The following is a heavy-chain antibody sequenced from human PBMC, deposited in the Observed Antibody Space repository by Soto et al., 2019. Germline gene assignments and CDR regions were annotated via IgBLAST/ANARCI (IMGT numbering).Heavy chain of an antibody. Sequence: QVPLVQSGAEVKKPGASVKVSCKASGYTFTSYDINWVRQATGQGLEWMGWMNPNSGNTGYAQKLQGRVTMTRNTTISTAYMELSSLRAEDTAVYYCARGRDSSSWITDNWFDTLGQGTLVTVSS. CDR3: ARGRDSSSWITDNWFDT. CDR1: GYTFTSYD. V-gene: IGHV1-8*01. D-gene: IGHD6-13*01. J-gene: IGHJ5*02. CDR2: MNPNSGNT.